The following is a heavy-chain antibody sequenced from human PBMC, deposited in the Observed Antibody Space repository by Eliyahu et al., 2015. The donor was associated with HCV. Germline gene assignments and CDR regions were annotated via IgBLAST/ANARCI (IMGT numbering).Heavy chain of an antibody. CDR1: GYTFTTFY. D-gene: IGHD6-19*01. V-gene: IGHV1-46*03. CDR3: ARGGSSAWFSTRHFDY. Sequence: QVQLVQSGAEVKKPGASLKVSCKASGYTFTTFYMHWVRQAPGQGLEWMGMINPSGGNTNYAQKFRGRVTMTRATSTSTVSMELSSLRSEDTAVYYCARGGSSAWFSTRHFDYWGQGTLVTVSS. J-gene: IGHJ4*02. CDR2: INPSGGNT.